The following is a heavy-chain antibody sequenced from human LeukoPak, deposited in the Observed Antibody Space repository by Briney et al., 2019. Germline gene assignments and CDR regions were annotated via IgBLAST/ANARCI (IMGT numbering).Heavy chain of an antibody. V-gene: IGHV3-30*03. CDR1: GFTFSSYG. J-gene: IGHJ3*02. CDR3: ARDSLWISSESAFDI. D-gene: IGHD3-22*01. CDR2: ISYDGSNK. Sequence: GRSLRLSCAASGFTFSSYGMHWVRQAPGKGLEWVAVISYDGSNKYYADSVKGRFTISRDNSKNTLYLQMNSLRAEDTAVYYCARDSLWISSESAFDIWGQGTMVTVSS.